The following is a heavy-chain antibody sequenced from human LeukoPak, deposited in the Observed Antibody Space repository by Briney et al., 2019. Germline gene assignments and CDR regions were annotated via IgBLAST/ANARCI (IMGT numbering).Heavy chain of an antibody. V-gene: IGHV4-4*07. D-gene: IGHD6-19*01. CDR2: SHSSGRT. J-gene: IGHJ4*02. CDR1: GDSISNYH. Sequence: ASETLSLTCSVSGDSISNYHWSWIRQPAGKGLEWIGQSHSSGRTNYNPPLESRVTVSIDTPENEFSLMIWSVTAADTAIYYCARRDITSGWSFNYWGQGILVIVS. CDR3: ARRDITSGWSFNY.